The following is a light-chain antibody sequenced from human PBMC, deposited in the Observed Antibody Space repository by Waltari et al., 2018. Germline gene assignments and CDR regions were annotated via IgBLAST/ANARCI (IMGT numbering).Light chain of an antibody. CDR2: SNN. J-gene: IGLJ2*01. CDR3: AAWDDSLNAVV. Sequence: QSVLTRPPSASGTPGQRVTISCSGSNSNIGSNTVNWHQQLPGTAPKLLIHSNNQRPSGVPDRFSGSKSGTSASLAISGLQSEDEADYYCAAWDDSLNAVVIGGGTKLTVL. CDR1: NSNIGSNT. V-gene: IGLV1-44*01.